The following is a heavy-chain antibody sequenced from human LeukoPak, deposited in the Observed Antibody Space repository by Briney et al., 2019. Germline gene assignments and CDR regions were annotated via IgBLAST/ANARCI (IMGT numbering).Heavy chain of an antibody. CDR2: IYHSGSN. Sequence: SETLSLTCAVSGASVSGYYWTWIRQPPGKGLEWIGYIYHSGSNNYNPSLKSRVTMSLDTSKNQFSLKLSSVTAADTAVYYCARNAATRRSYFDYWGQGTLVTVSS. CDR1: GASVSGYY. V-gene: IGHV4-59*08. CDR3: ARNAATRRSYFDY. D-gene: IGHD6-6*01. J-gene: IGHJ4*02.